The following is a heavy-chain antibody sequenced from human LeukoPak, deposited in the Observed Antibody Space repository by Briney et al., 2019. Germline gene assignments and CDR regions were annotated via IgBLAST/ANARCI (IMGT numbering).Heavy chain of an antibody. V-gene: IGHV1-8*01. CDR1: GYTFTSYD. J-gene: IGHJ5*02. Sequence: ASVKVSCKASGYTFTSYDTNWVRQATGQGLEWMGWMNPNSGNTGYAQKFQGRVTMTRNTSISTAYMELSSLRSEDTAVYYCARAPSILTGHDNWFDPWGQGTLVTVSS. CDR2: MNPNSGNT. D-gene: IGHD3-9*01. CDR3: ARAPSILTGHDNWFDP.